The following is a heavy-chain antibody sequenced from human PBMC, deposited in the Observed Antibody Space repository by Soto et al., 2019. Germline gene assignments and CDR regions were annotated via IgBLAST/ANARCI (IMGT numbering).Heavy chain of an antibody. CDR3: ARGPRDNSNGVRYYNY. CDR1: GGSLSGYY. V-gene: IGHV4-34*01. J-gene: IGHJ4*02. CDR2: INHSGST. Sequence: PSETLSLTCAVYGGSLSGYYWSWIRQPPGKGLEWIGEINHSGSTSYNPSLKSRVTISVDTSKNQFSLKLNSVTAADTAVYYCARGPRDNSNGVRYYNYWGQGALVTVSS. D-gene: IGHD2-8*01.